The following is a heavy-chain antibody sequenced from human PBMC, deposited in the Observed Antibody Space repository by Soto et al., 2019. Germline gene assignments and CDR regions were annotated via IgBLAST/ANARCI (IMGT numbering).Heavy chain of an antibody. CDR3: AREAPRILGYGMDV. V-gene: IGHV1-18*01. CDR1: GYTFTSYG. J-gene: IGHJ6*02. Sequence: QVPLVQSGAEVKNPGASVKVSCKASGYTFTSYGISWVRQAPGQGLEWMGWISSYNGNTNYAQNLQGRVTMTTDTSTSTAYMELRSLRSDDTAVYYCAREAPRILGYGMDVWGQGTMVTVSS. CDR2: ISSYNGNT. D-gene: IGHD3-10*01.